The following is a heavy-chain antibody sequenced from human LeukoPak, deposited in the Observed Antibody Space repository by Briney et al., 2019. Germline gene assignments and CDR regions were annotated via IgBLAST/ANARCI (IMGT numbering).Heavy chain of an antibody. D-gene: IGHD2-8*01. Sequence: ASVKVSCKASGYTFISYGISWVRQAPGQGLEWMGWISAYNGNTKSAQKFQGRVTMTRDTSTSTAYMELSSLRSEDTAVYYCARLEWAWFDPWGQGTLVTVSS. CDR3: ARLEWAWFDP. V-gene: IGHV1-18*01. CDR1: GYTFISYG. CDR2: ISAYNGNT. J-gene: IGHJ5*02.